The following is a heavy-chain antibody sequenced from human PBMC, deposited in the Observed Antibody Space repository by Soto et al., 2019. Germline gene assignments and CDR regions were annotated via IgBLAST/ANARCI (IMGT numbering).Heavy chain of an antibody. J-gene: IGHJ1*01. CDR3: ASSPIVVVIAPFQH. V-gene: IGHV4-39*01. Sequence: QLQLQESGPGLVKPSETLSLTCTVSGGSISSSSYHWGWIRQPPGKGLEWIGSIYYSGSTYYNPSLKSRVTISVDTSKNQFSLKLSSVTAADTAVYYCASSPIVVVIAPFQHWGQGTLVTVSS. D-gene: IGHD2-21*01. CDR2: IYYSGST. CDR1: GGSISSSSYH.